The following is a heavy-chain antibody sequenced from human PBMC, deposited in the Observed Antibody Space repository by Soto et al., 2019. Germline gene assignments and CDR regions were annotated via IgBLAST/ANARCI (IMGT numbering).Heavy chain of an antibody. V-gene: IGHV4-39*01. J-gene: IGHJ4*02. D-gene: IGHD6-6*01. CDR1: GGSISSSSYY. CDR2: IYYSGST. Sequence: QLQLQESGPGLVKPSETLSLTCTVSGGSISSSSYYWGWIRQPPGKGLEWIGSIYYSGSTYYNPSLKSRVTISVDTSKNQFSLKLSSVTAADTAVYYCVSLTLFSSSSPYWGQGTLVTVSS. CDR3: VSLTLFSSSSPY.